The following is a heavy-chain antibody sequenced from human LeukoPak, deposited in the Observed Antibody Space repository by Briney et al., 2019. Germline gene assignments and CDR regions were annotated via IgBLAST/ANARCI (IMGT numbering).Heavy chain of an antibody. CDR2: INHSGST. CDR1: GGSFSGYY. CDR3: ARHTYCSSMSRPIDY. V-gene: IGHV4-34*01. D-gene: IGHD2-2*01. Sequence: PSETLSLTCAVYGGSFSGYYWSWIRQPPGKGLEWIGEINHSGSTNYNPSLKSRVTISVDTSKNQFSLKLSSVTAADTAVYYCARHTYCSSMSRPIDYWGQGTLVTVSS. J-gene: IGHJ4*02.